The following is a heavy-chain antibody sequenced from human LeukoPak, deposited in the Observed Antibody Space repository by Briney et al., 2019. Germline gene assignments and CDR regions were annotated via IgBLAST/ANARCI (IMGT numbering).Heavy chain of an antibody. Sequence: GGSLRLSCAASGFTFSSYDMHWVRPATGKGLEWVSAIGTAGDTYYPGSVKGRFTISRENAKNSLYLQMNSLRAGDTAVYYCARGDSSGYFDYWGQGTLVTVSS. CDR1: GFTFSSYD. CDR3: ARGDSSGYFDY. CDR2: IGTAGDT. V-gene: IGHV3-13*01. D-gene: IGHD3-22*01. J-gene: IGHJ4*02.